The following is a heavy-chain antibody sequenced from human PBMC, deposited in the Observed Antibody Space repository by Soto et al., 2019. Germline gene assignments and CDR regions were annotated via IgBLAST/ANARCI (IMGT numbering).Heavy chain of an antibody. Sequence: QIQLVQSGAEVKQPGSSVKVSCKASGGGFSSYAINWVRQGPGEGLEWMGGVIPLFGTRNYAQRFEGRVTITADESTNTAYMALNSLTSEDTAVYYCARSYESGTYGGLDPWGQGTLVTVSS. CDR1: GGGFSSYA. CDR2: VIPLFGTR. V-gene: IGHV1-69*01. J-gene: IGHJ5*02. CDR3: ARSYESGTYGGLDP. D-gene: IGHD3-10*01.